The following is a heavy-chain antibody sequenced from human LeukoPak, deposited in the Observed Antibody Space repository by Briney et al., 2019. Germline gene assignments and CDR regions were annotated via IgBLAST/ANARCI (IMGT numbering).Heavy chain of an antibody. V-gene: IGHV3-30*02. Sequence: GGSLRLSCAASGLTFSSYGMHWVRQAPGKGLEWVAFIRYDGSNKYYADSVKGRFTISRDNSKNTLYLQMNSLRAEDTAVYYCAKDRWKAYYFDYWGQGTLVTVSS. D-gene: IGHD4-23*01. CDR1: GLTFSSYG. CDR3: AKDRWKAYYFDY. CDR2: IRYDGSNK. J-gene: IGHJ4*02.